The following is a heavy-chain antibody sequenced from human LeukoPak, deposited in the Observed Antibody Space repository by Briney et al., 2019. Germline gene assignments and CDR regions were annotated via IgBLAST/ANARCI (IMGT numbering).Heavy chain of an antibody. D-gene: IGHD1-26*01. CDR3: ARDGVGASDNFDY. V-gene: IGHV3-21*01. J-gene: IGHJ4*02. CDR1: GFTFSSYS. CDR2: ISSSSSYI. Sequence: GGSLRLSCAASGFTFSSYSMNWVRQAPGKGLEWVSSISSSSSYIYYADSVKGRFTISRDNAKKSLYLQMNSLRAEDTAVYYCARDGVGASDNFDYWGQGTLVTVSS.